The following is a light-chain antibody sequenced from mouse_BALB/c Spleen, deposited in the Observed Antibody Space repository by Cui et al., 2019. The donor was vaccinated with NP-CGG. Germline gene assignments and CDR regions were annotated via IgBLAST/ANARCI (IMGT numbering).Light chain of an antibody. CDR1: TGAVTTSNF. J-gene: IGLJ1*01. CDR2: GTN. Sequence: QAVVTKESALTTSPGETVTLTCRPSTGAVTTSNFTNWVQEKPDHLFTGLIGGTNNRAPGVPARFSGSLIGDKAALTITGAQTEDEAIYFCALWYSNHWVFGGGTKTDCP. CDR3: ALWYSNHWV. V-gene: IGLV1*01.